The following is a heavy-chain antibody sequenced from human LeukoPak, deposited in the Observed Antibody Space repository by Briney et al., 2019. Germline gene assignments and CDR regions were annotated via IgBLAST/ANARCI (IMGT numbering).Heavy chain of an antibody. Sequence: GGSLRLSCVASGFTFSDYYMSWIRQAPGKGLEWLSYISTRGSTIYYADSVKGRFTISRDNAKNSLYLQMNSLRAEDTAVYYCAKDCVAPYCSSTSCYDYWGQGTLVTVSS. D-gene: IGHD2-2*01. CDR2: ISTRGSTI. V-gene: IGHV3-11*01. J-gene: IGHJ4*02. CDR1: GFTFSDYY. CDR3: AKDCVAPYCSSTSCYDY.